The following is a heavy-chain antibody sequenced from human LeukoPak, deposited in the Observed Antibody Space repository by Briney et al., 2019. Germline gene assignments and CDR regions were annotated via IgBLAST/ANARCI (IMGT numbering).Heavy chain of an antibody. CDR1: GYSFTSYW. Sequence: GESLKISCKGSGYSFTSYWITWVRQMPGKGLEWMGNIDPSDSYTNYSPSFQGHVTISSDKSISTAYLQWSSLKASDTAMYYCARELRGNGGFDPWGQGTLVTVSS. J-gene: IGHJ5*02. CDR3: ARELRGNGGFDP. CDR2: IDPSDSYT. V-gene: IGHV5-10-1*01. D-gene: IGHD3-10*01.